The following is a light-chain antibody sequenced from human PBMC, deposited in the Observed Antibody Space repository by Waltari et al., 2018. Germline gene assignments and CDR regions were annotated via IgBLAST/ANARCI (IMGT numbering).Light chain of an antibody. CDR1: RSDVGAYNF. J-gene: IGLJ1*01. V-gene: IGLV2-14*01. Sequence: QSALTQPASVSGSPGQSITISCTGTRSDVGAYNFVSWYQPHPNKAPKLLIFEVSNRPSGISNRFSGSKSGNTASLTISGLQAEDEADYFCCSYTTSNTLYVFGTGTKVTVL. CDR3: CSYTTSNTLYV. CDR2: EVS.